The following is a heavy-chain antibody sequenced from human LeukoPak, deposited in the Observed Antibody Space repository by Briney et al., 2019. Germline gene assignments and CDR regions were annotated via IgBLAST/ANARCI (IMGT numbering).Heavy chain of an antibody. CDR3: ARTRRDAYNFDY. CDR1: GGSISSTDYY. Sequence: PSETLSLTCTVSGGSISSTDYYWGWIRQPPGKGLEWIGGIYYSGNTYYNASLMSRLTISVDTTNNQFSLKLSSVTAADTAVYHCARTRRDAYNFDYWGQGTLVTVSS. V-gene: IGHV4-39*01. J-gene: IGHJ4*02. CDR2: IYYSGNT. D-gene: IGHD5-24*01.